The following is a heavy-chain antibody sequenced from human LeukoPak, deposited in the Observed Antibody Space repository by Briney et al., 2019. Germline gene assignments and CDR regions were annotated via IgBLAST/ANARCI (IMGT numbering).Heavy chain of an antibody. J-gene: IGHJ6*03. D-gene: IGHD5-18*01. CDR1: GFTFSSYA. Sequence: PGGSLRLSCAPSGFTFSSYAMHWVRPAPGKGLGWGAVISYDGSNKYYADSVKGRFTISRDNSKNTLYLQMNSLRAEDTAVYYCARDPPAYSSYYYYYMDVWGKGTTVTVSS. V-gene: IGHV3-30*04. CDR3: ARDPPAYSSYYYYYMDV. CDR2: ISYDGSNK.